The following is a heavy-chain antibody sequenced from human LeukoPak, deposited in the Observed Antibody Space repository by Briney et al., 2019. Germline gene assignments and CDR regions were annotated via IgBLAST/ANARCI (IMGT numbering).Heavy chain of an antibody. V-gene: IGHV3-66*04. CDR3: ARHSSGYSVYYYYYMDV. CDR2: IYSDGTT. CDR1: GFTVRSTY. Sequence: GGSPRLSCAASGFTVRSTYMTWVRQASGKGLEWVSVIYSDGTTYYSDSVKGRFTISRDNSKNTLYLQMNSLRAEDTAVYYCARHSSGYSVYYYYYMDVWGKGTTVTISS. J-gene: IGHJ6*03. D-gene: IGHD3-22*01.